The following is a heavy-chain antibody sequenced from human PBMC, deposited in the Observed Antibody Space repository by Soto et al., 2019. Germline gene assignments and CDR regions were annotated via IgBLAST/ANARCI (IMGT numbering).Heavy chain of an antibody. CDR1: GDTFGRNA. J-gene: IGHJ5*02. Sequence: QVHLVQSGPEVKRPGSSVKVSCKASGDTFGRNAIHWVRQAPGQGLEWMGGIIPMFPTTNYAQKFKGRLTIYADTSPGTASMEMTSLRSEDTGVYYCTKDGDSADYGSWGQGTLVTVSS. D-gene: IGHD2-21*01. CDR3: TKDGDSADYGS. CDR2: IIPMFPTT. V-gene: IGHV1-69*06.